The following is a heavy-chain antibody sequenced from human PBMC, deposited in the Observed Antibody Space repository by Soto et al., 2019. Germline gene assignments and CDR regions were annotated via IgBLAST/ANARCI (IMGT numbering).Heavy chain of an antibody. V-gene: IGHV4-38-2*02. D-gene: IGHD3-10*01. CDR3: ARDFFGNHYFDF. J-gene: IGHJ4*02. CDR2: IFHSGTT. Sequence: ETLSLTCAVSGYSISSGYQWGWIRQPPGRGLEWIGNIFHSGTTSYNPSLKSRVTVSVDTSKNQISLNLTSVTAADTAIYYCARDFFGNHYFDFWGQGILVTVSS. CDR1: GYSISSGYQ.